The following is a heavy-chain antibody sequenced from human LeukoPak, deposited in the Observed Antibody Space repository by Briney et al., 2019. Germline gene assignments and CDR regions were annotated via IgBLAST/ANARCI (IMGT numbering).Heavy chain of an antibody. J-gene: IGHJ6*03. V-gene: IGHV4-59*12. CDR2: IYYSGST. CDR1: GGSISSYY. D-gene: IGHD1-1*01. Sequence: SETLSLTCTVSGGSISSYYWSWIRQPPGKGLEWIGYIYYSGSTYYNPSLKSRVTISVDTSKNQFSLKLSSVTAADTAVYYCARGRVERRYYYYYMDVWGKGTTVTVSS. CDR3: ARGRVERRYYYYYMDV.